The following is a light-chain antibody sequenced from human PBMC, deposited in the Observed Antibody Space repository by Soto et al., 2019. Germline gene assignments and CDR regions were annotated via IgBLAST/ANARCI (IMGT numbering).Light chain of an antibody. CDR1: QSISSW. J-gene: IGKJ1*01. CDR2: KAC. Sequence: DIQMTQSPSTLSASVGDRVTITCRASQSISSWLAWYQQKQGKAPKLLIYKACSLESGIPSRFSVSRYGTEFTLTISSLQPADFATYYCKQYKSYSWTFGQGTKV. CDR3: KQYKSYSWT. V-gene: IGKV1-5*03.